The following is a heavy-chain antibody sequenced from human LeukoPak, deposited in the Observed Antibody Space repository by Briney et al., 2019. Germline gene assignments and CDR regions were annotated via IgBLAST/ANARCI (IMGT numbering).Heavy chain of an antibody. CDR3: ARSTMASYYFDY. V-gene: IGHV4-34*01. J-gene: IGHJ4*02. CDR1: GGSFSGYY. CDR2: INHSGST. D-gene: IGHD3-10*01. Sequence: SETLSLTCAVYGGSFSGYYWSWIRQPPGKGLEWIGEINHSGSTNYNPSLKSRVTISVDTSKNQFSLKLSSVTAADTAVYYCARSTMASYYFDYWGQGTLVTVSS.